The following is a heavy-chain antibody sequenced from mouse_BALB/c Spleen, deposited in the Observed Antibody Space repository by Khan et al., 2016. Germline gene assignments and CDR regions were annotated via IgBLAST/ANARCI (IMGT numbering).Heavy chain of an antibody. Sequence: EVQLQESGPGLVKPSQSLSLTCTVSDYSITNDYAWNWIRQFPGNKLEWMGYIHYSGTTRSNPSLKSRISITRDTSMNQFFLQLNSVTAEDTATYYCARSGFYFGSRYYFDYWGQGTTLSVSS. D-gene: IGHD1-1*01. CDR2: IHYSGTT. V-gene: IGHV3-2*02. CDR1: DYSITNDYA. CDR3: ARSGFYFGSRYYFDY. J-gene: IGHJ2*01.